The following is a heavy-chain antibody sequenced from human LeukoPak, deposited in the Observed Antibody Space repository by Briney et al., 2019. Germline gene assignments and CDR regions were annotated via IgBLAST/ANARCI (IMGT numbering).Heavy chain of an antibody. CDR3: AREGENSSGWYWKYYFDY. D-gene: IGHD6-19*01. V-gene: IGHV3-9*03. CDR1: GFTFDDYA. J-gene: IGHJ4*02. CDR2: ISWNSGSI. Sequence: HAGGSLRLSCAASGFTFDDYAMHWVRQAPGKGLEWVSGISWNSGSIGYADSVKGRFTISRDNAKNSLYLQMNSLRAEDMALYYCAREGENSSGWYWKYYFDYWGQGALVTVSS.